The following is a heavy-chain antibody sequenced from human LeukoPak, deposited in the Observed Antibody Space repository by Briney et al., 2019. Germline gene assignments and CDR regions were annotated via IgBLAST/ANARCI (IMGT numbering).Heavy chain of an antibody. CDR2: ISSSSSTI. D-gene: IGHD2-15*01. CDR3: ARDSKDTTVVAEYYFDY. V-gene: IGHV3-48*01. Sequence: GSLRLSCAASGFTFSSYSMNWVRQAPGKGLEWVSYISSSSSTIYYADSVKGRFTISRDNAKNSLYLQMNSLRAEDTAVYYCARDSKDTTVVAEYYFDYWGQGTLVTVSS. CDR1: GFTFSSYS. J-gene: IGHJ4*02.